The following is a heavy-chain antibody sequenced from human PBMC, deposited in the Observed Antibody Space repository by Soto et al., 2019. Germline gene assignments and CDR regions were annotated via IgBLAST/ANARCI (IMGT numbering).Heavy chain of an antibody. J-gene: IGHJ6*02. CDR1: GGSISSSNW. CDR3: ARVVRYSSGWSSPEEDYYGIDV. CDR2: IYHSGST. Sequence: PSETLSLTCAVSGGSISSSNWWSWVRQPPGKGLEWIGEIYHSGSTNYNPSLKSRVTISVDKSKNQFSLKLSSVTAADTAVYYCARVVRYSSGWSSPEEDYYGIDVWGQGTTVTVSS. V-gene: IGHV4-4*02. D-gene: IGHD6-19*01.